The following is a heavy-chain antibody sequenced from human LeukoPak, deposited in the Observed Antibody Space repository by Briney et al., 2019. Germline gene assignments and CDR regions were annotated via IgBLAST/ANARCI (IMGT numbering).Heavy chain of an antibody. CDR3: ARLLLSSSSSFGY. J-gene: IGHJ4*02. Sequence: GGSLRLSCAASGFTFSTYWMTWVRQAPGKGLEWVSSISSSSTYIYYADSVKGRFTISRDNAKNSLYLQMNSLRAEDTAVYYCARLLLSSSSSFGYWGQGTLVTVSS. D-gene: IGHD6-13*01. CDR1: GFTFSTYW. CDR2: ISSSSTYI. V-gene: IGHV3-21*01.